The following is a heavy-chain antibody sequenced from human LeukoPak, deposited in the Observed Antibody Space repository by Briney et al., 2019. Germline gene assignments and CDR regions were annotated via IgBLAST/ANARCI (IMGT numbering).Heavy chain of an antibody. V-gene: IGHV3-21*01. CDR3: ARGLVDSSSQAWFDP. Sequence: WGSLRLSCVASGFTFRSYAMNWVRQAPGKGLEWVSSISSSSSYIYYADSVKGRFTISRDNAKNSLYLQMNSLRAEDTAVYYCARGLVDSSSQAWFDPWGQGTLVTVSS. CDR1: GFTFRSYA. CDR2: ISSSSSYI. D-gene: IGHD6-13*01. J-gene: IGHJ5*02.